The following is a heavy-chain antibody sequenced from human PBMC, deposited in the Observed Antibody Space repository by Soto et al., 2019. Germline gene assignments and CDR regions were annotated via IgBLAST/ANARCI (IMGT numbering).Heavy chain of an antibody. Sequence: ASVKVSCKASGYTFTSYGINWVRQAPGQGLEWLGWISAYDGNTNYAQILQGRVSMTTDTSTNTAYMELRSLRSDDTAMYYCATSYGSGSRPFDSRGQGTPVTVSS. D-gene: IGHD3-10*01. J-gene: IGHJ4*02. CDR1: GYTFTSYG. V-gene: IGHV1-18*01. CDR2: ISAYDGNT. CDR3: ATSYGSGSRPFDS.